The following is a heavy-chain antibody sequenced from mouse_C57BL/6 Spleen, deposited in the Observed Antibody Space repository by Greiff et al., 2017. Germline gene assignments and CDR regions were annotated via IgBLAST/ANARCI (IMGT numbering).Heavy chain of an antibody. V-gene: IGHV1-26*01. CDR3: ARNHYYGIAY. Sequence: VQLQQSGPELVKPGASVKISCKASGYTFTDYYMNWVKQSHGKSLEWIGDINPNNGGTSYNQKFKGKATLTVDKSSSTAYMELRSLTSEDSAVYYCARNHYYGIAYWGQGTLVTVSA. D-gene: IGHD1-1*01. CDR2: INPNNGGT. J-gene: IGHJ3*01. CDR1: GYTFTDYY.